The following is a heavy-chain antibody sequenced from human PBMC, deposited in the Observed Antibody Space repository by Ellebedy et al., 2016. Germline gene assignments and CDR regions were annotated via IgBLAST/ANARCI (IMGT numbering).Heavy chain of an antibody. V-gene: IGHV3-7*01. D-gene: IGHD4-17*01. Sequence: GESLKISXAASGFTFSSYWMSWVRQAPGKGLEWVANIKQDGSEKYYVDSVKGRFTISRDNAKNSLYLQMNSLRAEDTAVYYCARPASTVTTKRWFDPWGQGTLVTVSS. CDR2: IKQDGSEK. CDR3: ARPASTVTTKRWFDP. CDR1: GFTFSSYW. J-gene: IGHJ5*02.